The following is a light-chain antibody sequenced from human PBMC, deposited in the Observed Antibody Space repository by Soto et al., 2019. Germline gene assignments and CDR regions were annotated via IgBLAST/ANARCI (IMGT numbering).Light chain of an antibody. Sequence: EIVLTQSPATLSSFPGDRVTLSCRASQYINTRLAWYQHRPGQAPRLLIYQTSIRAAGIPARFSGSGSGTEFTLTISSLQSEDFAVYFCHQYNNWQTWTFGQGTKVDIK. V-gene: IGKV3D-15*01. CDR2: QTS. CDR1: QYINTR. J-gene: IGKJ1*01. CDR3: HQYNNWQTWT.